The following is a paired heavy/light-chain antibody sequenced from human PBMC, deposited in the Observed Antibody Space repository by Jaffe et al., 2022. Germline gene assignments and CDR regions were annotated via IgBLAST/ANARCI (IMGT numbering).Heavy chain of an antibody. CDR1: GGSMRSYY. J-gene: IGHJ5*02. CDR3: ARVGYEIVSGFLGFDP. CDR2: IYNSGTI. Sequence: QVQLQESGPGLVKPSETLSLTCTVSGGSMRSYYWSWIRQPPGKGLEWLGYIYNSGTINYNPSLKNRVIISLDTSKNQFSLKLNSVTAADTAVYYCARVGYEIVSGFLGFDPWGQGILVTVSS. V-gene: IGHV4-59*01. D-gene: IGHD5-12*01.
Light chain of an antibody. CDR2: STN. J-gene: IGLJ3*02. CDR3: LLCYGGAHWV. Sequence: QTVVTQEPSLTVSPGVTVTLTCASSTGAVTSRYFPNWFQQKPGQAPRALIYSTNNKHSWTPARFSGSLLGGKAALTVSGVQPEDEAEYYCLLCYGGAHWVFGGGTKLTVL. V-gene: IGLV7-43*01. CDR1: TGAVTSRYF.